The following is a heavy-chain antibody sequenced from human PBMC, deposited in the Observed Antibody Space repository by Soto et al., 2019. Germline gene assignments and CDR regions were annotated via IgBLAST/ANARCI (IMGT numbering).Heavy chain of an antibody. CDR1: GYTFTYYW. V-gene: IGHV5-51*01. J-gene: IGHJ5*02. Sequence: PGESLKITFKGYGYTFTYYWIGWVRQVPGKGLELIGLIYPGDSDTRYSPSFQGRVTISADKSISTAFLQWSSLRASDTAMYYCASQKTVIRGPLSSNWFDPWGQGTLVTVSS. CDR3: ASQKTVIRGPLSSNWFDP. D-gene: IGHD1-1*01. CDR2: IYPGDSDT.